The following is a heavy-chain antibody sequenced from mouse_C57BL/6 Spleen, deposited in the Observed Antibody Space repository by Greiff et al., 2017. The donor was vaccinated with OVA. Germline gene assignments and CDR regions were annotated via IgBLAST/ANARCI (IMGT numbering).Heavy chain of an antibody. D-gene: IGHD6-2*01. V-gene: IGHV1-15*01. CDR1: GYTFTDYE. Sequence: QVHVKQSGAELVRPGASVTLSCKASGYTFTDYEMHWVKQTPVHGLEWIGAIDPETGGTAYNQKFKGKAILTADKSSSTAYMELRSLTSEDSAVYYCTIRVSFAYWGQGTLVTVSA. CDR3: TIRVSFAY. J-gene: IGHJ3*01. CDR2: IDPETGGT.